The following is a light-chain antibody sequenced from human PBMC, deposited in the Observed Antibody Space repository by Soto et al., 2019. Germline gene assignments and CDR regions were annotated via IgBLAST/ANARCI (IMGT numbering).Light chain of an antibody. CDR3: ATWDSYARV. V-gene: IGLV4-60*02. CDR1: SGHSSYI. CDR2: LEGSGSY. J-gene: IGLJ3*02. Sequence: QPVLTQSSSASASLGSSVKLTCTLSSGHSSYIIAWHQQQPGKAPRYLMKLEGSGSYNKGSGVPDRFSGSSSGADRYLTISNLQFEDEADYYCATWDSYARVFGGGAKLTVL.